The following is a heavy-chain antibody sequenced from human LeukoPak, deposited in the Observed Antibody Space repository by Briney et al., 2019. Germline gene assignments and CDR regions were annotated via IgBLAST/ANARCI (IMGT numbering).Heavy chain of an antibody. J-gene: IGHJ4*02. D-gene: IGHD3-3*01. Sequence: SETLSLTCTVSGGSISSGDYYWSWIRQPPGKGLEWIGYVYYSGSTYYNPSLKSRVTTSVDTSKNQFSLKLSSVTAADTAVYYCARELRYDFWSGCKTHFDDWGQGTLVTVSS. CDR2: VYYSGST. CDR1: GGSISSGDYY. V-gene: IGHV4-30-4*01. CDR3: ARELRYDFWSGCKTHFDD.